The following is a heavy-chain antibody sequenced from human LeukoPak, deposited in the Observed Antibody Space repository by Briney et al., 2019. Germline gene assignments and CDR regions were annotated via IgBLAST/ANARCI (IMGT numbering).Heavy chain of an antibody. Sequence: SETLSLTCAVSGGSISSSNWWSWVRQPPGKGLEWIGEIYHSGSTNYNPSLKSRVTISVDKSKNQFSLKLSSVTAADTAVYYCARDRGVRGVTTLYYYYYYMDVWGKGTTVTVSS. D-gene: IGHD3-10*01. J-gene: IGHJ6*03. V-gene: IGHV4-4*02. CDR1: GGSISSSNW. CDR2: IYHSGST. CDR3: ARDRGVRGVTTLYYYYYYMDV.